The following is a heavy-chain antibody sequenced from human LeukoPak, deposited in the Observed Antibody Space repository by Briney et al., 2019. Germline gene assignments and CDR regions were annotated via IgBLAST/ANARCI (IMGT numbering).Heavy chain of an antibody. CDR2: INHSGST. CDR1: GGSFSGYY. Sequence: NPSETLSLTCAVYGGSFSGYYWSWIRQPPGKGLEWIGEINHSGSTNYNPSLKSRVTISVDTSKNQFSLKLSSVTAADTAVYYCARAAGTLYWGQGTLVTASS. V-gene: IGHV4-34*01. D-gene: IGHD6-13*01. CDR3: ARAAGTLY. J-gene: IGHJ4*02.